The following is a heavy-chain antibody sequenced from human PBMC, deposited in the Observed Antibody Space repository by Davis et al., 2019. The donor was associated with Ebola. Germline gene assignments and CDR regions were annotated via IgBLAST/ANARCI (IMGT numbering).Heavy chain of an antibody. J-gene: IGHJ6*02. Sequence: PSETLSLTCAASGFTFSSYGMHWVRQAPGKGLEWVAVIWYDGSNKYYADSVKGRFTISRDNSKNTLYLQMNSLRAEDTAVYYCARDPTQYSSRLVYGMDVWGQGTTVTVSS. CDR3: ARDPTQYSSRLVYGMDV. CDR2: IWYDGSNK. CDR1: GFTFSSYG. V-gene: IGHV3-33*01. D-gene: IGHD6-13*01.